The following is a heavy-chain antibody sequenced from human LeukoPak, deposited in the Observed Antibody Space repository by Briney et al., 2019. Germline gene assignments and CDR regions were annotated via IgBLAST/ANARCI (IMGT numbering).Heavy chain of an antibody. CDR3: ARDQRWFEY. J-gene: IGHJ4*02. Sequence: GGSLRLSCAASGFTFSSYWRMWLRQAPGKGLEWVANIKQDGGHINYVDSVKGRFTISRDNAKNSLYLQMNSLRAEDTAVYYCARDQRWFEYWGQGALATVTS. V-gene: IGHV3-7*05. CDR1: GFTFSSYW. D-gene: IGHD2-15*01. CDR2: IKQDGGHI.